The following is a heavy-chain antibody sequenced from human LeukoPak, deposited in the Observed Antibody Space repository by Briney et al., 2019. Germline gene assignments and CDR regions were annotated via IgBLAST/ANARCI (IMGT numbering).Heavy chain of an antibody. Sequence: ASVKVSCKSSGYTFTGYYMHWVRQAPGQGLEWMGWINPNSGGTNYAQKFQGRVTMTRDTSISTAYMELSRLRSDDTAVYYCASDWGLSQLEYCSNTNCYMGAFDIWGQGTMVTVSS. V-gene: IGHV1-2*02. CDR3: ASDWGLSQLEYCSNTNCYMGAFDI. D-gene: IGHD2-2*02. CDR1: GYTFTGYY. CDR2: INPNSGGT. J-gene: IGHJ3*02.